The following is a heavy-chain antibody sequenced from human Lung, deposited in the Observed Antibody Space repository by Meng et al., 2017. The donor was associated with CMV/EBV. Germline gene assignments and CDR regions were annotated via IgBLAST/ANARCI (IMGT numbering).Heavy chain of an antibody. CDR1: GSISSGDYY. CDR3: ARDPKRFSYGHNFDY. CDR2: IHNSGST. D-gene: IGHD5-18*01. Sequence: GSISSGDYYWTWIRQPPGKGLEWIGFIHNSGSTYYNPSLKTRVTISLDTSKNQFSLNLSSVTAADTAVYYCARDPKRFSYGHNFDYWGKGTLVTVSS. J-gene: IGHJ4*02. V-gene: IGHV4-30-4*01.